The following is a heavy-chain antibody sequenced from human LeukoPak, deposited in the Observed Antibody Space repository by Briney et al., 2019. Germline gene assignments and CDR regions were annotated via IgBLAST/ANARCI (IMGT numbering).Heavy chain of an antibody. J-gene: IGHJ3*02. CDR1: GVTFSSYS. Sequence: GGSLRLSCAAAGVTFSSYSMSWVRQAPGKGLEWVAAIIGRGGSTYYADSVKGRVTIARDNSKNTLYLQMNRLRAEDTDVYYCAKDVRYYYDSSGAFDIWGQGTMVPVSS. D-gene: IGHD3-22*01. CDR3: AKDVRYYYDSSGAFDI. V-gene: IGHV3-23*01. CDR2: IIGRGGST.